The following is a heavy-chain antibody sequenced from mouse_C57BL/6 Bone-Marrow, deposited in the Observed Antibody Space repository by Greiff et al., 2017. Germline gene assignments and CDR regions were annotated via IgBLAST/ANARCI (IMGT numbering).Heavy chain of an antibody. CDR1: GYTFTSYW. CDR2: IDPSDIYT. J-gene: IGHJ2*01. CDR3: ARFPHYYGSSSYYFDY. Sequence: QVQLQQPGAELVKPGASVKLSCKASGYTFTSYWMQWVKQRPGQGLEWIGEIDPSDIYTNYNQKFKGKATLTVDTSSSTAYMQLSSLTSEDSAVYYCARFPHYYGSSSYYFDYWGQGTTLTGSS. V-gene: IGHV1-50*01. D-gene: IGHD1-1*01.